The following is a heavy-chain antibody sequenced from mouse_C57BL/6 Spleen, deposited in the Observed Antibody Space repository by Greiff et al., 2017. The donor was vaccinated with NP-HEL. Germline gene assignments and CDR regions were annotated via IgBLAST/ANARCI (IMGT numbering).Heavy chain of an antibody. J-gene: IGHJ2*01. V-gene: IGHV1-81*01. CDR2: IYPRSGNT. D-gene: IGHD1-1*01. Sequence: QVQLKESGAELARPGASVKLSCKASGYTFTSYGISWVKQRTGQGLEWIGEIYPRSGNTYYNEKFKGKATLTADKSSSTAYMELRSLTSEDSAVYFCARGFITTGGGVFDYWGQGTALTVSS. CDR3: ARGFITTGGGVFDY. CDR1: GYTFTSYG.